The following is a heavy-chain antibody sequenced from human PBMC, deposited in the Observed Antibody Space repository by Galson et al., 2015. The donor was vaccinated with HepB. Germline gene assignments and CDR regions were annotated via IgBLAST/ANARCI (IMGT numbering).Heavy chain of an antibody. Sequence: SLRLSCAASKFILANYAMTWVRQAPGKGLEWVSVVSADGARTHYADSVRGRFTISRDNSKNTLYLQMSSLRLEDTAVYFCARDPREWLVYYYYYGMDVWGQGTTVTVSS. D-gene: IGHD6-19*01. CDR1: KFILANYA. CDR2: VSADGART. V-gene: IGHV3-23*01. CDR3: ARDPREWLVYYYYYGMDV. J-gene: IGHJ6*02.